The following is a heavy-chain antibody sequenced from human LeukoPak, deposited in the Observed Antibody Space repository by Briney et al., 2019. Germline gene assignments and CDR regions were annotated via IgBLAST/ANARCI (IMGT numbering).Heavy chain of an antibody. J-gene: IGHJ4*02. V-gene: IGHV4-39*01. CDR1: GGSISSTNYC. D-gene: IGHD3-9*01. CDR3: ARTYFVWILYVDY. Sequence: SETLSLTCTVSGGSISSTNYCWVWIRQPPGKGLEWIGSIYYSGSTYYNSSLKSRVTISVDTSKNQFFLRLNSVTAADTAVYYCARTYFVWILYVDYWGQGALVTVSS. CDR2: IYYSGST.